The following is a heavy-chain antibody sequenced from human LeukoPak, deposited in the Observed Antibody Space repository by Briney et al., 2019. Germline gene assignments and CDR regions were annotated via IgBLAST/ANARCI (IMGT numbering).Heavy chain of an antibody. CDR1: GYTFTSYG. Sequence: GASVKVSCKASGYTFTSYGISWVRQAPGQGLEWMGWISAYNGNTNYAQKFQGRVTITRNTSISTAYMELSSLRSEDTAVYYCARGGLLEDYYYYMDVWGKGTTVTVSS. CDR3: ARGGLLEDYYYYMDV. J-gene: IGHJ6*03. CDR2: ISAYNGNT. V-gene: IGHV1-18*01. D-gene: IGHD2/OR15-2a*01.